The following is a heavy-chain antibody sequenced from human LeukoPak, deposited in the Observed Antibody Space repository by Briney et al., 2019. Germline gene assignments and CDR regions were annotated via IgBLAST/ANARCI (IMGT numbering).Heavy chain of an antibody. J-gene: IGHJ4*02. Sequence: GGSLRLSCEASGFIFSSFWMSWVRQAPGKGLEWVSGISGSGGTTYYAGSVKGRFTISRDISKNTLYLQMSSLRAGDTAVYYCARDLYADFWSGSVFDYWGRGTLVTVSS. CDR2: ISGSGGTT. CDR1: GFIFSSFW. V-gene: IGHV3-23*01. CDR3: ARDLYADFWSGSVFDY. D-gene: IGHD3-3*01.